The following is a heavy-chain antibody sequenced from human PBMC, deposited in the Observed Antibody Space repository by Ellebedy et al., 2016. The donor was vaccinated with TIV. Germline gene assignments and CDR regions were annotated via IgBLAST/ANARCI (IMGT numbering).Heavy chain of an antibody. CDR1: GITFSSYW. J-gene: IGHJ1*01. V-gene: IGHV3-7*03. CDR3: ARGTTASANQYFQH. D-gene: IGHD2/OR15-2a*01. CDR2: IKQDGSEK. Sequence: PAGSLRLSCAVSGITFSSYWMGWVRQPPGNVLEWVANIKQDGSEKYYVDSVKGRFTISRDNAKNSLVLQMNSLRAEDTAVYYCARGTTASANQYFQHWGQGTLVTGSS.